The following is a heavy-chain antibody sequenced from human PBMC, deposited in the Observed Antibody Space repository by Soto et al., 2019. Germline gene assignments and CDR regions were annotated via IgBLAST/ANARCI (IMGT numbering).Heavy chain of an antibody. V-gene: IGHV1-46*01. CDR1: GYTFTSYY. Sequence: ASVKVPCKASGYTFTSYYMHWVRQAPGQGLEWMGIINPSGGRTSYAQKFQGRVTMTRDTSTSTVYMELSSLRSEDTAVYYCARVELSIPDRRYCSSTSCYHQLSHYYGMDVWGQGTTVTVSS. CDR2: INPSGGRT. D-gene: IGHD2-2*01. CDR3: ARVELSIPDRRYCSSTSCYHQLSHYYGMDV. J-gene: IGHJ6*02.